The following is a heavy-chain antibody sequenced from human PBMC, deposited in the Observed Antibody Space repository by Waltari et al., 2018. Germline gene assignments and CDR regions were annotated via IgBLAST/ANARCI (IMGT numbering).Heavy chain of an antibody. V-gene: IGHV1-69*01. Sequence: QVQLVQSGAEVKKPGSSVTVSCKSSGGTFGTYAISCVRQAPGQGLEWMGGIIPIFGTANYAQKFQGRVTITADESTSTAYMELSSLRSEDTAVYYCARDLEYSSSSGAFDVWGQGTMVTVSS. CDR3: ARDLEYSSSSGAFDV. CDR1: GGTFGTYA. J-gene: IGHJ3*01. CDR2: IIPIFGTA. D-gene: IGHD6-6*01.